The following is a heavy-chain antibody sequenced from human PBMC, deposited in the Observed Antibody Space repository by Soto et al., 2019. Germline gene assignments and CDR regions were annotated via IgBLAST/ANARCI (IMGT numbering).Heavy chain of an antibody. V-gene: IGHV3-20*04. J-gene: IGHJ4*02. Sequence: GSLRLSCGASGFTFSSYSLSWVRQAPGKGLEWVSGVNWNGDTTGYADSVKGRFTISRDDAQNSLYLQMNSLRVEDTALYYCARSRNSQLYFFDYWGRGTLVTVSS. D-gene: IGHD3-10*01. CDR2: VNWNGDTT. CDR3: ARSRNSQLYFFDY. CDR1: GFTFSSYS.